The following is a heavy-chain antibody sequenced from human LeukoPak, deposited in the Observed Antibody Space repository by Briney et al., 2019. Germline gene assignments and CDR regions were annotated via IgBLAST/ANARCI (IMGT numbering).Heavy chain of an antibody. J-gene: IGHJ5*02. Sequence: SETLSLTCTVSGGSISSGSYYWSWIRQPAGKGLEWIGRIYTSGSTNYNPSLKSRVTISVDTSKNQFSLKLSSVTAADTAVSYCAREEVSLDWSGGSCYAEYNWFDPWGQGTLVSVSS. CDR3: AREEVSLDWSGGSCYAEYNWFDP. V-gene: IGHV4-61*02. CDR1: GGSISSGSYY. D-gene: IGHD2-15*01. CDR2: IYTSGST.